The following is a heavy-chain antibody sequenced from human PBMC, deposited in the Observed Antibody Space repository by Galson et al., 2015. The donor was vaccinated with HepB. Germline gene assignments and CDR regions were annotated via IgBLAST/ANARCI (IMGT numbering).Heavy chain of an antibody. CDR2: INAGNGNT. V-gene: IGHV1-3*01. J-gene: IGHJ5*02. CDR3: ARSGVGYCSGGSCNWFDP. Sequence: SVKVSCKASGYTFTSYAMHWVRQAPGQRLEWMGWINAGNGNTKYSQKFQGRVTITRDTSASTAYMELSSLRSEDTAVYYCARSGVGYCSGGSCNWFDPWGQGTLVTVSS. D-gene: IGHD2-15*01. CDR1: GYTFTSYA.